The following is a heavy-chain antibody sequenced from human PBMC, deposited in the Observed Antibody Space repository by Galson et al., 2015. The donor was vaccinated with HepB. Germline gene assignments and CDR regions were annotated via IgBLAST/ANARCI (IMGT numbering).Heavy chain of an antibody. CDR2: ITAYNGNT. D-gene: IGHD3/OR15-3a*01. V-gene: IGHV1-18*01. CDR3: ARVGLTYYYFDY. CDR1: GYTFNNYI. J-gene: IGHJ4*02. Sequence: SVKVSCKASGYTFNNYIIAWVRQAPGQGLEWLGLITAYNGNTKFAQSLQGRVTMTTDTSTSTAYMELKSLSPDDTALYYCARVGLTYYYFDYWGQGTLVTVSS.